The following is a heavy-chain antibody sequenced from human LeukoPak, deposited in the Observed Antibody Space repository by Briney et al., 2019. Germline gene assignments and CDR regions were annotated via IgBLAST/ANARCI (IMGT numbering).Heavy chain of an antibody. V-gene: IGHV4-59*01. Sequence: PSETLSLTCTVSGGSISSYYWSWIRQPPGKGLEWIGYIYDSGSTNYNPSLKSRVTISVDTSKNQFSLKLSSVTAADTAVYYCACLTTADAFDIWGQGTMVTVSS. CDR1: GGSISSYY. J-gene: IGHJ3*02. D-gene: IGHD3-22*01. CDR3: ACLTTADAFDI. CDR2: IYDSGST.